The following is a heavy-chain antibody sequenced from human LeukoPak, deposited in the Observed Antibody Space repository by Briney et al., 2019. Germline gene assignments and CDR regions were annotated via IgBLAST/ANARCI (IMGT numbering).Heavy chain of an antibody. V-gene: IGHV3-48*03. D-gene: IGHD6-19*01. CDR3: ARESIAVAGAPFDY. Sequence: GGPLGLSCAASGFTFSSYEMNWVRQAPGKGLEWVSYISSGSTIYDADSVKGRFTISRDNAKNSLYLQMNSLRAEDTAVYYCARESIAVAGAPFDYWGQGTLVTVSS. J-gene: IGHJ4*02. CDR1: GFTFSSYE. CDR2: ISSGSTI.